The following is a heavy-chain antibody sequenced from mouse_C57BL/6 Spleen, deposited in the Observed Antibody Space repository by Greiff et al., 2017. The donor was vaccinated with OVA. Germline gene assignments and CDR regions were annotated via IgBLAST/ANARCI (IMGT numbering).Heavy chain of an antibody. Sequence: QVQLKESGPELVKPGASVKISCKASGYAFSSSWMNWVKQRPGKGLEWIGRIYPGDGDTNYNGKFKGKATLTADKSSSTAYMQLSSLTSEDSAVYFCARGTTVVAPFNYWGQGTTLTVSS. J-gene: IGHJ2*01. CDR1: GYAFSSSW. V-gene: IGHV1-82*01. D-gene: IGHD1-1*01. CDR3: ARGTTVVAPFNY. CDR2: IYPGDGDT.